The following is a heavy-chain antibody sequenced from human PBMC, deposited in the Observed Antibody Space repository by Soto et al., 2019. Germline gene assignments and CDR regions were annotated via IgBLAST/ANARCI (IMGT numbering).Heavy chain of an antibody. CDR1: GGTFRTYA. V-gene: IGHV1-69*12. D-gene: IGHD3-3*02. CDR2: IMPVFPTP. J-gene: IGHJ6*02. Sequence: QVQLVQSGAEVKKPGSSVKVSCKTSGGTFRTYAISWVRQAPGHGLEWMGGIMPVFPTPDYAQKFQGRVTITADESTSTAYMELSSLGSEDTAVYYCARDKDRQQLGGNYYYVMDVWGQGTTVTVSS. CDR3: ARDKDRQQLGGNYYYVMDV.